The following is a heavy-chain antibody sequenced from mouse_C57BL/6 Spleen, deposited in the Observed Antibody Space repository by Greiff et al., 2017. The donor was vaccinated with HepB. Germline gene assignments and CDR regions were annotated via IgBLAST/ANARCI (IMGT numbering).Heavy chain of an antibody. CDR2: INPSSGYT. CDR1: GYTFTSYW. V-gene: IGHV1-7*01. CDR3: AREGVITKGYFDV. D-gene: IGHD1-1*01. J-gene: IGHJ1*03. Sequence: QVHVKQSGAELAKPGASVKLSCKASGYTFTSYWMHWVKQRPGQGLEWIGYINPSSGYTKYNQKFKDKATLTADKSSSTAYMQLSSLTYEDSAVYYCAREGVITKGYFDVWGTGTTVTVSS.